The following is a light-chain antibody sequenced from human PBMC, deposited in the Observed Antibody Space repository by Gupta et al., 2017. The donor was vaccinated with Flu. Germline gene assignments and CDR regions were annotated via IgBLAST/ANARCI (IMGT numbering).Light chain of an antibody. CDR2: DDS. CDR1: DIRSKR. J-gene: IGLJ3*02. CDR3: QRWDPISEHRV. V-gene: IGLV3-21*02. Sequence: GQTAKITLGENDIRSKRVHWYQQKPGRSPVLVVHDDSDRASWVPERFSGSSSGNTTTLTITRVGAGDEADYYCQRWDPISEHRVFGGGTKLTVL.